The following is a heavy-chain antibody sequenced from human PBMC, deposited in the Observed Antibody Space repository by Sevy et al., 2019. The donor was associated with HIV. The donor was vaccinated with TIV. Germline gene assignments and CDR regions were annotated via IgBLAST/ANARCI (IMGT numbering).Heavy chain of an antibody. D-gene: IGHD5-18*01. CDR2: IYDGGTT. J-gene: IGHJ4*02. Sequence: SETLSLTCAVSGAAVSGYFWSWVRQPPGKGLEWLGYIYDGGTTNYNPSLDSRLTISVDTSKNQFSLKLSSVTAADTAVYYCARGLQLWVGHFDYWGQGTLVTVSS. V-gene: IGHV4-59*02. CDR3: ARGLQLWVGHFDY. CDR1: GAAVSGYF.